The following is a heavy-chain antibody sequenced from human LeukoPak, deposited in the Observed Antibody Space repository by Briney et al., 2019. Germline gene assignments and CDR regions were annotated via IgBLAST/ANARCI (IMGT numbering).Heavy chain of an antibody. CDR3: ARGEGLSDY. V-gene: IGHV4-59*01. Sequence: PSETLSLTCTVSGGSISSYYWSWLRQPPGKGLEWIGYIYYSGSTNYNPSLKSRVTISVDTSKNQFSLKLSSVTAADTAVYYCARGEGLSDYWGQGTLVTVSS. CDR2: IYYSGST. J-gene: IGHJ4*02. D-gene: IGHD1-26*01. CDR1: GGSISSYY.